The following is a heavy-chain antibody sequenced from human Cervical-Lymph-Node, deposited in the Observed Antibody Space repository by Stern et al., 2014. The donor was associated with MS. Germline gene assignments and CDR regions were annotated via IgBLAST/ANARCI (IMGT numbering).Heavy chain of an antibody. CDR2: IYSSGSA. CDR1: GGSIDTYY. J-gene: IGHJ4*02. Sequence: VQLVESGPGLVKPSETLSLTCTVSGGSIDTYYWSWIRQPPGQGLEWIGWIYSSGSATYNPSLKSRVTISMDTSKNQFSLKLTSVTAADTAVDYCARGGGSTDFDDWGQGTLVTVSS. V-gene: IGHV4-59*01. D-gene: IGHD3-16*01. CDR3: ARGGGSTDFDD.